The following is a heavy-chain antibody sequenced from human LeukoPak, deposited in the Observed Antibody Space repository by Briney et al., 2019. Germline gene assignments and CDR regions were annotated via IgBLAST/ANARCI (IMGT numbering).Heavy chain of an antibody. D-gene: IGHD2-2*01. Sequence: SVKVSCKASGGTFSSYAISWVRQAPGQGLEWMGGIIPIFGTANYAQKFQGRVTITADESTSTAYMELSSLRSEDTAVYYCARDTLGYCSSTSCSRLGGHYYYYGMDVWGQGTTVTVSS. CDR2: IIPIFGTA. CDR1: GGTFSSYA. J-gene: IGHJ6*02. CDR3: ARDTLGYCSSTSCSRLGGHYYYYGMDV. V-gene: IGHV1-69*13.